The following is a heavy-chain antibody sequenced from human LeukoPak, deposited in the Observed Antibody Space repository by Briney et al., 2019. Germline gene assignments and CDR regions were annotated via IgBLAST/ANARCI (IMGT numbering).Heavy chain of an antibody. CDR3: TSLNSGYGGWFDH. J-gene: IGHJ5*02. Sequence: SETLSLTCTVSGGSISRYYWSWIRQPPGKGLEWIGYIYYFGSTNYNPSLKSRVTVSVDTSKNQFSLKLSSVTAADTAVYYCTSLNSGYGGWFDHWGQGTLVTVSS. CDR1: GGSISRYY. V-gene: IGHV4-59*01. D-gene: IGHD5-12*01. CDR2: IYYFGST.